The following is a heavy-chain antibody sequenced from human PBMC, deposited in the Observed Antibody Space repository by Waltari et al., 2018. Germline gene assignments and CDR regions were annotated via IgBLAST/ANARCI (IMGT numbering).Heavy chain of an antibody. J-gene: IGHJ4*02. CDR3: ARGGIAAAGTLDY. CDR2: IYYSGST. V-gene: IGHV4-59*01. D-gene: IGHD6-13*01. CDR1: GGSISSSY. Sequence: QVQLQESGPGLVKPSETLSLTCTVSGGSISSSYWSWIRQPPGKGLEWIGYIYYSGSTNYNPSLKSRVTISVDTSKNQFSLKLSSVTAADTAVYYCARGGIAAAGTLDYWGQGTLVTVSS.